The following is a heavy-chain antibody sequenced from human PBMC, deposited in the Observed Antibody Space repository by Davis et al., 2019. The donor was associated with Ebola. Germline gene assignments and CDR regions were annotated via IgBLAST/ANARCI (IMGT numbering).Heavy chain of an antibody. CDR1: GGSISSSSYY. CDR2: IYYSGST. Sequence: PSETLSLTCTVSGGSISSSSYYWGWIRQPPGKGLEWIGSIYYSGSTYYNPSLKSRVTISVDTSKNQFSLKLSSVTAADTAVYYCARLDNSSGYYSYDAFDIWGQGTMVTVSS. V-gene: IGHV4-39*01. CDR3: ARLDNSSGYYSYDAFDI. J-gene: IGHJ3*02. D-gene: IGHD3-22*01.